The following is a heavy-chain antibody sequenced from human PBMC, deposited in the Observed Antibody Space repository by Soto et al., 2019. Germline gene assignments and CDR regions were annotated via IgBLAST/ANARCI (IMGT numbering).Heavy chain of an antibody. CDR3: AKLGSSSWSPHYYFDY. V-gene: IGHV3-23*01. CDR1: GFTFNNYA. J-gene: IGHJ4*02. CDR2: ITDIGDDT. Sequence: EVQLLESGGGLVQPGGSLRLSCAASGFTFNNYAMGWVRQAPGKGLEWVSAITDIGDDTYYIDSVKGRFTISRDNSKSTLYLQMNSLRAEDTAIYYCAKLGSSSWSPHYYFDYCGQGTLVTVSS. D-gene: IGHD2-2*01.